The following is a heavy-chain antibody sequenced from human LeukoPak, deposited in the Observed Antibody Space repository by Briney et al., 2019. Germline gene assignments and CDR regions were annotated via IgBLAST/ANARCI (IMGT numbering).Heavy chain of an antibody. CDR3: AREKYYTSSSIDY. D-gene: IGHD6-6*01. CDR1: VGSNSSYY. V-gene: IGHV4-59*12. CDR2: IYYSGST. Sequence: SGTPSLPRTVSVGSNSSYYWRWVTEPPGKGLGWGGYIYYSGSTNYNPSLKSRVTISVDTSKNQFSLKLSSVTAADTAVYYCAREKYYTSSSIDYWGQGTLVTVSS. J-gene: IGHJ4*02.